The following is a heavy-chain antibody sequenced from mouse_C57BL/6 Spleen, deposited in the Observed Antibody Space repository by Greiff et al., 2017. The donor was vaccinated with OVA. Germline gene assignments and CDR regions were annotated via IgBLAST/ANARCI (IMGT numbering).Heavy chain of an antibody. Sequence: VKLMESGAELARPGASVKLSCKASGYTFTSYGISWVKQRTGQGLEWIGEIYPRSGNTYYNEKFKGKATLTADKSSSTAYMELRSLTSEDSAVYFCARWDTVVADYWGQGTTLTVSS. CDR3: ARWDTVVADY. J-gene: IGHJ2*01. V-gene: IGHV1-81*01. CDR2: IYPRSGNT. D-gene: IGHD1-1*01. CDR1: GYTFTSYG.